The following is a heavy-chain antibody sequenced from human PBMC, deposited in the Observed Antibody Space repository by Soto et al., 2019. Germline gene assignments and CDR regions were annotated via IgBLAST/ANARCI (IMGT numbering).Heavy chain of an antibody. D-gene: IGHD3-16*02. CDR1: GYTFTSYA. J-gene: IGHJ4*02. CDR3: ARARTYDYVWGSYSYFFDY. Sequence: ASVKVSCKASGYTFTSYAMHWVRQAPGQRLEWMGWINPSGGSTSYAQKFQGRVTMTRDTSTSTVYMELSSLRSEDTAVYYCARARTYDYVWGSYSYFFDYCGQGTLVTXSS. CDR2: INPSGGST. V-gene: IGHV1-46*01.